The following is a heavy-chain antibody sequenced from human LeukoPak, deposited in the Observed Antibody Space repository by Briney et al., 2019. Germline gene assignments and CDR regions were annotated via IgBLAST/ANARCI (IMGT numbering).Heavy chain of an antibody. D-gene: IGHD4-17*01. J-gene: IGHJ4*02. Sequence: GGSLRLSCAASGFTFSSYGMHWVRQAPGKGLEWVAFIRYDGSNKYYADSVKGRFTISRDNSKNTLYLQMNSLRAEDTAVYYCAEDWGNGDCFDYWGQGTLVTVSS. CDR1: GFTFSSYG. CDR2: IRYDGSNK. CDR3: AEDWGNGDCFDY. V-gene: IGHV3-30*02.